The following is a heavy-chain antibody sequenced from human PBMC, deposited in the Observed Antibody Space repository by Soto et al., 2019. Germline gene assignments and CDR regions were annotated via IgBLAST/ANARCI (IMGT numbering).Heavy chain of an antibody. CDR3: ARGHRPKAYSYGNNWFDS. V-gene: IGHV4-34*01. CDR1: GGSFSGYY. Sequence: SETLSLTCAVYGGSFSGYYWSWIRQPPGQGLEWIGEINHSGSTNYNPSLKSRVTISVDTSKNQFYLKMSSVTDADTAVYYCARGHRPKAYSYGNNWFDSWGQVTLVTVSS. J-gene: IGHJ5*01. CDR2: INHSGST. D-gene: IGHD5-18*01.